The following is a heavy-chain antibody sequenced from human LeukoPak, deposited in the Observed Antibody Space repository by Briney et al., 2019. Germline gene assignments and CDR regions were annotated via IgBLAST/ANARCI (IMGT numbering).Heavy chain of an antibody. CDR3: ARELSSGWYYIDY. CDR2: IKHDGSEK. D-gene: IGHD6-19*01. Sequence: QPGGSLGHSCAASGFTLSSYWMTWVRQAPGKGLEWVASIKHDGSEKYYVDSVKGRFTISRDNAKNSLYLQMNSLRAEDTAVYNCARELSSGWYYIDYWGQGTLVTVSS. V-gene: IGHV3-7*01. J-gene: IGHJ4*02. CDR1: GFTLSSYW.